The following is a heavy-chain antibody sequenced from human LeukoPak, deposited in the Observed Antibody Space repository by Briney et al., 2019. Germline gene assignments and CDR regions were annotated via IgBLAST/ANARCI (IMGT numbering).Heavy chain of an antibody. Sequence: PGGSLRLSCAASGFTVSSNYMSWVRQAPGKGLEWVSVIYSGGSTYYADSVKGRFTISRDNFKNTLYLQMNSLRAEDTAVYYCASLKQYYDSSGSIDAFDIWGQGTMVTVSS. CDR1: GFTVSSNY. D-gene: IGHD3-22*01. CDR3: ASLKQYYDSSGSIDAFDI. CDR2: IYSGGST. V-gene: IGHV3-66*01. J-gene: IGHJ3*02.